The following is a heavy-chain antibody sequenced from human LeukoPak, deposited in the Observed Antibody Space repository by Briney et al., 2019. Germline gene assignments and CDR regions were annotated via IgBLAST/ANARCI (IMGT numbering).Heavy chain of an antibody. CDR1: GFTFSNYG. CDR3: ARRPYGSGSDYFDY. J-gene: IGHJ4*02. CDR2: ISGSGGER. D-gene: IGHD3-10*01. Sequence: GGSLRLSCAASGFTFSNYGMSWVRQAPGKGLQWVSGISGSGGERYYTDSVKGRFTISRDNSKNTLYLQMNSLRAEDTAVYYCARRPYGSGSDYFDYWGQGTLVTVSS. V-gene: IGHV3-23*01.